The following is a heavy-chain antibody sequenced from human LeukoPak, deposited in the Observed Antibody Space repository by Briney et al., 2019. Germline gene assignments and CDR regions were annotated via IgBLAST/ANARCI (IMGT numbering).Heavy chain of an antibody. CDR3: ARQELQRYFDY. V-gene: IGHV4-39*01. Sequence: SETLSLTCTVSGGSISSSSYYWGWIRQPPGKGLEWIGSIYYSGSTYYNPPLKSRVTISVDTSKNQFSLKLSSVTAADTAVYYCARQELQRYFDYWGQGTLVTVSS. CDR1: GGSISSSSYY. CDR2: IYYSGST. D-gene: IGHD1-26*01. J-gene: IGHJ4*02.